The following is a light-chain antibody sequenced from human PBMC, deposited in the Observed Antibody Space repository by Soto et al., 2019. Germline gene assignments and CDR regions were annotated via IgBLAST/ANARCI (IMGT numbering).Light chain of an antibody. CDR3: QTWGTGFQV. J-gene: IGLJ2*01. V-gene: IGLV4-69*01. CDR2: LDNDGSH. Sequence: QAVLTQSPSASASLGASVRLTCTLSSGHSSYAIAWHQQQPEKGPRFLMRLDNDGSHIKGDGIPDRFSGSSSGAERYLTISSLQSDDEADYYCQTWGTGFQVFGGGTKVTV. CDR1: SGHSSYA.